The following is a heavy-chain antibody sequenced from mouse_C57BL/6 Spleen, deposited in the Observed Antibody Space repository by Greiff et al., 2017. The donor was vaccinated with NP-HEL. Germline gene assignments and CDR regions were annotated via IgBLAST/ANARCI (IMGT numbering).Heavy chain of an antibody. CDR3: ARKGKSLITTVAATADWYFDV. Sequence: VKLMESGPGLVAPSQSLSITCTVSGFSLTSYAISWVRQPPGKGLEWLGVIWTGGGTNYNSALKSRLSISKDNSKSQVFLKMNSLQTDDTARYYCARKGKSLITTVAATADWYFDVWGTGTTVTVSS. V-gene: IGHV2-9-1*01. CDR1: GFSLTSYA. J-gene: IGHJ1*03. D-gene: IGHD1-1*01. CDR2: IWTGGGT.